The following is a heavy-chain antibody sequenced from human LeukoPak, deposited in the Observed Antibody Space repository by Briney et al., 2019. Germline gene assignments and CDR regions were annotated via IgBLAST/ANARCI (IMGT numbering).Heavy chain of an antibody. CDR3: ARLASDSDILTGSDF. J-gene: IGHJ4*02. CDR1: GGSIRRYY. V-gene: IGHV4-59*08. CDR2: IYSSGTT. D-gene: IGHD3-9*01. Sequence: SETLSLTCTVSGGSIRRYYSSWVPQPPGKGLEGIGYIYSSGTTRYTPSLNSRITMSANTSKKQCSLNLKSVTAADTAVYCCARLASDSDILTGSDFWGRGTLVTVSS.